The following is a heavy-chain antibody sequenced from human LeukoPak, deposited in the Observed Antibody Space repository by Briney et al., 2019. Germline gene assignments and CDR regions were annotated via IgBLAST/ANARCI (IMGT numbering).Heavy chain of an antibody. Sequence: SETLSLTCAVSGGSISSSNWWSWVRQPPGKGLEWIGEIYHSGSTNYNPSLKSRVTISVDESKNQFSLKLSSVTAADTAVYYCAGPTVGYYYGMDVWGKGTTVTVSS. D-gene: IGHD1-26*01. CDR2: IYHSGST. J-gene: IGHJ6*04. CDR1: GGSISSSNW. CDR3: AGPTVGYYYGMDV. V-gene: IGHV4-4*02.